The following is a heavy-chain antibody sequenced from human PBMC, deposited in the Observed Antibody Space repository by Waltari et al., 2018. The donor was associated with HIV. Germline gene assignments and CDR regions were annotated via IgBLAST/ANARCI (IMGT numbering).Heavy chain of an antibody. CDR2: IYYSGST. CDR1: GGSISSYY. D-gene: IGHD6-13*01. Sequence: QVQLQESGPGLVKPSETLSLTCTVPGGSISSYYWSWIRQPPGKGLEWIGYIYYSGSTNYNPSLKSRVTISVDTSKNQFSLKLSSVTAADTAVYYCAREEYSSSWEGGAWYFDLWGRGTLVTVSS. J-gene: IGHJ2*01. CDR3: AREEYSSSWEGGAWYFDL. V-gene: IGHV4-59*01.